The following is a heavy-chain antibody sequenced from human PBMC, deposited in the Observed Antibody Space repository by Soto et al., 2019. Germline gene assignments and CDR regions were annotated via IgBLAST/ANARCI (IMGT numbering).Heavy chain of an antibody. CDR3: AREGGGYCSGGSCQVDY. CDR2: IYYRGNT. J-gene: IGHJ4*02. Sequence: QLQLQESGPGLVKPSETLSLTCTVSGGSISSSSYYWGWIRQPPGKGLEWIGSIYYRGNTYYNPSLKSRVTISVDTSKNQFSLKVSSVTAADTAVYYCAREGGGYCSGGSCQVDYWGQGTLVTVSS. V-gene: IGHV4-39*02. D-gene: IGHD2-15*01. CDR1: GGSISSSSYY.